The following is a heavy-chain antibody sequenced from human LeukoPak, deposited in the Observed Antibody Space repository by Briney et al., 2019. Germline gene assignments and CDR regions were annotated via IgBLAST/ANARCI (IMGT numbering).Heavy chain of an antibody. J-gene: IGHJ4*02. Sequence: GGFLRLSCAAPGFTFSSYSMNWVRKAPGKGLEWVSYISSSSSTIYYADSVKGRFTISRDNSKNTLYAEMTSLRAEDTAVYYCATLASGYSSPFDYWGQGTLVTVSS. V-gene: IGHV3-48*01. CDR2: ISSSSSTI. D-gene: IGHD6-13*01. CDR3: ATLASGYSSPFDY. CDR1: GFTFSSYS.